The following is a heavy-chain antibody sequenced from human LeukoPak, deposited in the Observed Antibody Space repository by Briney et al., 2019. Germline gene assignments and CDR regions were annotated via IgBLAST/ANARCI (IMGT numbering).Heavy chain of an antibody. D-gene: IGHD2-2*01. CDR2: INPNSGDT. CDR1: GYTFTGYY. Sequence: GASVKVSCKASGYTFTGYYMHWVRQAPGQGFEWMGWINPNSGDTNYVQKFQGRVTMTRDTSISTAHMELSRLRSDDTAVYYCARANPLYCSSTTCLFDYWGQGTLVTVSS. V-gene: IGHV1-2*02. J-gene: IGHJ4*02. CDR3: ARANPLYCSSTTCLFDY.